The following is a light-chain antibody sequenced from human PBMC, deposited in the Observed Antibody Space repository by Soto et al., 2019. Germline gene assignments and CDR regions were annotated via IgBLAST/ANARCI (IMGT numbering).Light chain of an antibody. CDR1: QSIGSW. CDR3: QHYYTFPPT. V-gene: IGKV1-5*01. Sequence: DIQMTQSPSTLSASVGYRVTITCRDSQSIGSWLAWYQQKPGKAPNLLIYDATTLGSGVRSRFSGSGSGTDFSLTIRSLQSDDFATYFCQHYYTFPPTFGQGTKV. J-gene: IGKJ1*01. CDR2: DAT.